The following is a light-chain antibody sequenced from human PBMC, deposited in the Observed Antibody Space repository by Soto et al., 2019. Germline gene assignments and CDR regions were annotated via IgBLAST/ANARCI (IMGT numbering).Light chain of an antibody. CDR2: GAS. J-gene: IGKJ1*01. CDR3: QQYDNWPWT. Sequence: EIVMTQSPATLSVSPGERATLSCRASQSVSSNLAWYQQKPGQAPRLLFYGASTRATGIPGRFSGSGSGTEFTLTISSLQSVDFAVYYCQQYDNWPWTFGQGTKVEIK. CDR1: QSVSSN. V-gene: IGKV3-15*01.